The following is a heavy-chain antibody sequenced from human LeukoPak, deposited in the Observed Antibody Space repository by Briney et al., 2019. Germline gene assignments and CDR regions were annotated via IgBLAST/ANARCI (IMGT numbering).Heavy chain of an antibody. CDR2: IYHTGST. V-gene: IGHV4-59*01. CDR1: GGSISSYY. CDR3: ARRGRNSSGWQDYL. J-gene: IGHJ4*02. Sequence: PSETLSLTCTVSGGSISSYYWSWIRQPPGKGLEWIANIYHTGSTNYNPSLSSRVTISIDTAKNQFSLKLTSVTAADAAVYYCARRGRNSSGWQDYLWGQGTLVTVSS. D-gene: IGHD6-25*01.